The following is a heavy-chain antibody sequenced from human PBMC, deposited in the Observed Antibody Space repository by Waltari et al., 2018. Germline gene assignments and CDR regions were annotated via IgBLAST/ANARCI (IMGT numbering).Heavy chain of an antibody. CDR2: IIPILGIA. V-gene: IGHV1-69*04. D-gene: IGHD3-22*01. J-gene: IGHJ3*02. CDR3: ARGYYDSSGYSPAFDI. Sequence: QVQLVQSGAEVKKPGSSVKVSCKASGGTFSSYAISCVRQAPGQGLEWMGRIIPILGIANYAKKFQGRVTITADKATSTAYMELSSLRSEDTAVYYCARGYYDSSGYSPAFDIWGQGTMVTVSS. CDR1: GGTFSSYA.